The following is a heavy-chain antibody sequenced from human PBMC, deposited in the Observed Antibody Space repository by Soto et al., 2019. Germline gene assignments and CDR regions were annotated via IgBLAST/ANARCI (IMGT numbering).Heavy chain of an antibody. D-gene: IGHD6-19*01. CDR2: VFHTGTT. V-gene: IGHV4-4*02. CDR3: ARSAGWYAVHS. Sequence: QVQLQESGPGLVKPSGTLSLTCAVSGDSVSSPYYWCWVRQPPGKGLEWIGEVFHTGTTSYNPSLRGRVTISMDKSINPFSLDLSSVTAADTAVYYCARSAGWYAVHSWGPGTLVIVSS. CDR1: GDSVSSPYY. J-gene: IGHJ4*02.